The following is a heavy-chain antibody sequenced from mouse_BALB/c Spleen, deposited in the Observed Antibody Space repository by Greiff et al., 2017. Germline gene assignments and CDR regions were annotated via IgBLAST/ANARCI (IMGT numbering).Heavy chain of an antibody. Sequence: QVQLQQPGAELVKPGASVKLSCKASGYTFTSYYMYWVKQRPGQGLEWIGGINPSNGGTNFNEKFKSKATLTVDKSSSTAYMQLSSLTSEDAAVYYGTRDRYDVLYCAMDYWGQGTSVTVSA. CDR1: GYTFTSYY. V-gene: IGHV1S81*02. D-gene: IGHD2-14*01. CDR3: TRDRYDVLYCAMDY. CDR2: INPSNGGT. J-gene: IGHJ4*01.